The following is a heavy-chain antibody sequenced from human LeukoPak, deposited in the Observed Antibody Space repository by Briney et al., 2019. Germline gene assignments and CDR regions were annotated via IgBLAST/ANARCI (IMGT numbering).Heavy chain of an antibody. CDR2: ISSSSSYI. J-gene: IGHJ4*02. CDR3: ARAPSRHYDILTGYYDFDY. CDR1: GFTFSSYS. Sequence: GGSLRLSCAASGFTFSSYSMNWVRQAPGKGLEWVSSISSSSSYIYYADSVKGRLTISRDNAKNSLYLQMNSLRAEDTAVYYCARAPSRHYDILTGYYDFDYWGQGTLVTVSS. V-gene: IGHV3-21*01. D-gene: IGHD3-9*01.